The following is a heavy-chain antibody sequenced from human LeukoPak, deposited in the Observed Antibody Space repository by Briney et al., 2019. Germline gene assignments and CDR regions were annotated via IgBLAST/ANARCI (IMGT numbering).Heavy chain of an antibody. CDR1: GFTFSSYA. V-gene: IGHV3-23*01. Sequence: GGSLRLSCAASGFTFSSYAMSWVRQAPGKGLEWASAISGSGGSTYYADPVKGRFTISRDNSKNTLYLQISLRAEDTAVYYCAKSTVVVAARGDYFDYWGQGILVTVSS. D-gene: IGHD2-15*01. CDR2: ISGSGGST. CDR3: AKSTVVVAARGDYFDY. J-gene: IGHJ4*02.